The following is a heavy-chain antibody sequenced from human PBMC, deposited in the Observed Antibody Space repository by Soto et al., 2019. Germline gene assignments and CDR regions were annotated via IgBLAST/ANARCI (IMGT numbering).Heavy chain of an antibody. V-gene: IGHV3-30-3*01. CDR1: GFTFSSYA. Sequence: QVQLVESGGGVVQPGRSLRLSCAASGFTFSSYAMHWVRQAPGKGLEWVAVISYDGSNKYYADSVKGRFTISRDNSKNTLYLQMNSLRAEDTAVYYCARGGQLERGSYYYYGMDVWGQGTTVTVSS. J-gene: IGHJ6*02. D-gene: IGHD1-1*01. CDR3: ARGGQLERGSYYYYGMDV. CDR2: ISYDGSNK.